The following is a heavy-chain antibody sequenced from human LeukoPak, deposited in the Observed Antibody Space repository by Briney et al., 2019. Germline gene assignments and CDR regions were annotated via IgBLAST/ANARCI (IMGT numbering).Heavy chain of an antibody. D-gene: IGHD2-2*03. CDR1: GFTFSSYG. CDR3: AKDRGYCSSTSCYYFDY. V-gene: IGHV3-23*01. CDR2: ISGSGGST. Sequence: AGGSLRLSCAASGFTFSSYGMSWVRQAPGKGLEWVSAISGSGGSTYYADSVKGRFTISRDNSKNTLYLQMNSLRAEDTAVYYCAKDRGYCSSTSCYYFDYWGQGTLVTVSS. J-gene: IGHJ4*02.